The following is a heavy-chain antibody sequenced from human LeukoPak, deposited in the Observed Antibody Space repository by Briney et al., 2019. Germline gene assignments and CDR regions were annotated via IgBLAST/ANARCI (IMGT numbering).Heavy chain of an antibody. CDR3: ARHTPTVYSSSWYDY. D-gene: IGHD6-13*01. V-gene: IGHV1-2*02. Sequence: ASVKVSCEASGYTFTDHYMQWLRQAPGQGLEWMGWINAKSGGSYYAQKFQGRVTMTRDTSINTVYMELSSLTSDDTAVYYCARHTPTVYSSSWYDYWSQGTLVTVSS. CDR1: GYTFTDHY. CDR2: INAKSGGS. J-gene: IGHJ4*02.